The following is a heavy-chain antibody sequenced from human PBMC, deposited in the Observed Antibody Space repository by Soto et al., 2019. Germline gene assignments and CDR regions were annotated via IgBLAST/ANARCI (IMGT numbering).Heavy chain of an antibody. D-gene: IGHD6-19*01. CDR3: AKDIKPGSSGWYGPQAPPSRDY. CDR2: ISWNSGSI. CDR1: GFTFDDDA. V-gene: IGHV3-9*01. Sequence: PGGSLILSCAASGFTFDDDAMHWVRQAPGKGLEWVSGISWNSGSIGYADSVKGRFTISRDNAKNSLYLQMNSLRAEDTALYYCAKDIKPGSSGWYGPQAPPSRDYWGQGTLVTVSS. J-gene: IGHJ4*02.